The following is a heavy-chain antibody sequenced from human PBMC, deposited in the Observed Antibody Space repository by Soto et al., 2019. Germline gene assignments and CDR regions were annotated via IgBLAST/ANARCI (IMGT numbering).Heavy chain of an antibody. Sequence: ASVKVSCKASGYTFTSYGISWVRQAPGQGLEWMGWISAYNGNTNYAQKLQGRVTMTTDTSTSTAYMELRSLRSDDTAVYYCARDVATLRVTTDAPTDYWGQGTLVTVSS. V-gene: IGHV1-18*04. CDR2: ISAYNGNT. CDR3: ARDVATLRVTTDAPTDY. J-gene: IGHJ4*02. D-gene: IGHD4-17*01. CDR1: GYTFTSYG.